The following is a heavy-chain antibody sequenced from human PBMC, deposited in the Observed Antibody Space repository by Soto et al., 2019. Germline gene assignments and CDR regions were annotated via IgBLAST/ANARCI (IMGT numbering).Heavy chain of an antibody. J-gene: IGHJ4*02. V-gene: IGHV1-69*05. D-gene: IGHD3-10*01. CDR2: IIPIFGTA. CDR3: ARDRYGSGSYYGEGY. Sequence: ASVKVSCKASGGTFSSYAISWVRQAPGQGLEWMGGIIPIFGTANYAQKFQGRVTMTTDTSTSTAYMELRSLRSDDTAVYYCARDRYGSGSYYGEGYWGQGTLVTVSS. CDR1: GGTFSSYA.